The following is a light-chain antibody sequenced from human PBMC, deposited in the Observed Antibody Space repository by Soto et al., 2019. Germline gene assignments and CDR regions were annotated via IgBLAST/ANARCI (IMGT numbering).Light chain of an antibody. CDR3: QQYGSSGT. Sequence: IVLTQSPGTLSLSPGERATLSCRASQTVSSNYLAWYQPKPGQDPRLRIYAASNRATGIPDRFSGSGSGTDFTLTISRLQPEDFAVYYCQQYGSSGTFGQGTKVDIK. V-gene: IGKV3-20*01. CDR1: QTVSSNY. J-gene: IGKJ1*01. CDR2: AAS.